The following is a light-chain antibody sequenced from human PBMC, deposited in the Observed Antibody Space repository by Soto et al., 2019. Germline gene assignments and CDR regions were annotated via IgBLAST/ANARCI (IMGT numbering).Light chain of an antibody. V-gene: IGLV2-18*02. CDR3: CSYAGAFIYV. J-gene: IGLJ1*01. CDR1: STDFVSYNR. CDR2: EAS. Sequence: QSALTQPPSVSGSPGQSVTISCTGTSTDFVSYNRVSWYQQPPGTAPKLIIYEASNRPSGVPDRFSGSKFGNTASLTISGLQAEDEADYYCCSYAGAFIYVFGSGTKVTVL.